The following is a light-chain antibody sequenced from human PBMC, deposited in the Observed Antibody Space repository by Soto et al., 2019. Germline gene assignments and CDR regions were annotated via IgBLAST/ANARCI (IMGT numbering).Light chain of an antibody. CDR1: QSISSY. J-gene: IGKJ3*01. V-gene: IGKV1-39*01. CDR3: QQSYSSPRT. Sequence: DIQMTQSPSSLSASVGDRVTITCRASQSISSYLNWYQQKPGKAPKLLIYATSSLQSGVPSRFSGSGSGTDFTLTISCLQPEDFATYYCQQSYSSPRTFGTGTKVDIK. CDR2: ATS.